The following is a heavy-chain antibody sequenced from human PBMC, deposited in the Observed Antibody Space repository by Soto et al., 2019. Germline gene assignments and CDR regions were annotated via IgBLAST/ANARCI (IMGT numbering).Heavy chain of an antibody. Sequence: PSETLSLTSSVSGADINTYSWTWIRQPAGKGLEWIGRIYTSASINYNPSLRGRVTLSVDTSTNQVSLKLASVTAADTAVYYCARDREAGYNFYYGMDVWGQVTTVTVSS. J-gene: IGHJ6*02. D-gene: IGHD1-1*01. V-gene: IGHV4-4*07. CDR2: IYTSASI. CDR1: GADINTYS. CDR3: ARDREAGYNFYYGMDV.